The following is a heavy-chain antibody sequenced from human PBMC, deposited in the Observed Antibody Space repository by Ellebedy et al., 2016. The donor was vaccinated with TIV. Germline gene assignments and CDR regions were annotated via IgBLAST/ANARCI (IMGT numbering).Heavy chain of an antibody. Sequence: GGSLRLSCAASGFTFRNFAMTWVRQAPGKGPEWVSSISSSGVSTDYADSVRGRVTISRDNSKNTLDLQMNSLRADDSAVYYCAKLDSSGYYYGRFDYWGQGTLVTVSS. CDR1: GFTFRNFA. CDR2: ISSSGVST. CDR3: AKLDSSGYYYGRFDY. D-gene: IGHD3-22*01. J-gene: IGHJ4*02. V-gene: IGHV3-23*01.